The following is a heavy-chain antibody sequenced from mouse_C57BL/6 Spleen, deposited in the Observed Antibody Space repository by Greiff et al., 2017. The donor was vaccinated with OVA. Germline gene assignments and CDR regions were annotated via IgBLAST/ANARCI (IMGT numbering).Heavy chain of an antibody. D-gene: IGHD2-4*01. V-gene: IGHV1-80*01. J-gene: IGHJ4*01. Sequence: QVQLQQSGAELVKPGASVKISCKASGYAFSSYWMNWVKQRPGKGLEWIGQIYPGDGDTNYNGKFKGKATLTADKSSSTAYMQLSSLTSEDSAVYFCARSYDYDGVYYAMDYWGQGTSVTVSS. CDR3: ARSYDYDGVYYAMDY. CDR2: IYPGDGDT. CDR1: GYAFSSYW.